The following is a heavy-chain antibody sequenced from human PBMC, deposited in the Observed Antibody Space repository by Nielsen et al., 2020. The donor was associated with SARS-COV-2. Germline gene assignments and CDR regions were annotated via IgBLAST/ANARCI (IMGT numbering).Heavy chain of an antibody. CDR2: ISWNSGSI. Sequence: GGSLRLSCAASGFTFDDYAMHWVRQAPGKGLEWVSGISWNSGSIGYADSVKGRFTISRDNAKNSLYLQMNSLRAEDTALYYCARTTIAAAGTSWYFDLWGRGTLVTVSS. CDR1: GFTFDDYA. V-gene: IGHV3-9*01. J-gene: IGHJ2*01. D-gene: IGHD6-13*01. CDR3: ARTTIAAAGTSWYFDL.